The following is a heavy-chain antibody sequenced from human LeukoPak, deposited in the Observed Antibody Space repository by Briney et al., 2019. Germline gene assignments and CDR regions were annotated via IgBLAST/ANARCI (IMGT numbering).Heavy chain of an antibody. V-gene: IGHV4-4*07. CDR2: IYTSGST. CDR3: ARSSSWSSQNWFDP. CDR1: GGSISSYY. Sequence: RPSETLSLTCTVSGGSISSYYWSWIRQPAGKGLEWIGRIYTSGSTNYNPSLKSRVTMSVDTSKNQFSLKLSSVTAADTAVYYCARSSSWSSQNWFDPWGQGILVTVSS. J-gene: IGHJ5*02. D-gene: IGHD6-13*01.